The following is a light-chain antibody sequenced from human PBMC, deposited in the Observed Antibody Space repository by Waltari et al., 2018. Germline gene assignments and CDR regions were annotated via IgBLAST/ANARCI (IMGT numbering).Light chain of an antibody. V-gene: IGKV4-1*01. CDR3: QQYHSVPFT. CDR2: GAS. Sequence: DIVMTQSPDALAVSLGERAAINCKSSQSGVFNSNNKNYIAWYQKKPGQHPKLLIYGASTRDAGVPDRFSGSGSETDFTLTISSLQPEDVAVYYCQQYHSVPFTFGGGTKVEIQ. CDR1: QSGVFNSNNKNY. J-gene: IGKJ4*01.